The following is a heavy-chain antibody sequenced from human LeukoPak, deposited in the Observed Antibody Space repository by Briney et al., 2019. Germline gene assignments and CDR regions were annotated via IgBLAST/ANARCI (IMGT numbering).Heavy chain of an antibody. CDR1: GGSIRYYY. V-gene: IGHV4-59*08. J-gene: IGHJ4*02. CDR2: IHYTGST. CDR3: ARRYSSSGTGWYFDY. D-gene: IGHD6-13*01. Sequence: SETLSLTCTVSGGSIRYYYWSWIRQPPGKGLEWIGYIHYTGSTNYNPSLKSRVTILVDMSKNQFSLKLSSVTAADTAVYYCARRYSSSGTGWYFDYWGQGTLVTVSS.